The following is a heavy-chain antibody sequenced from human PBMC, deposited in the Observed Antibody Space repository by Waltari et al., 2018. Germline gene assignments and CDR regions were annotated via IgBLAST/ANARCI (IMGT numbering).Heavy chain of an antibody. CDR2: IDPHSGGT. V-gene: IGHV1-2*02. J-gene: IGHJ4*02. Sequence: QVQLVQSGAEVKKPGASVKVSCKASGYTFTGYYMHWVRQAPGQGLEWMGWIDPHSGGTNYEQKFQGRVTMTRDMSISTGYMELSRLTSDDTAVYFCTRDGVRAGIVDQWGQGTLVTVSS. CDR3: TRDGVRAGIVDQ. CDR1: GYTFTGYY. D-gene: IGHD3-22*01.